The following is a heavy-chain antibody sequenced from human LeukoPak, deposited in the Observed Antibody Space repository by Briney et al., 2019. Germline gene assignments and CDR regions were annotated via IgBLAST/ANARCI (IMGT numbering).Heavy chain of an antibody. J-gene: IGHJ3*02. V-gene: IGHV4-39*07. D-gene: IGHD2-15*01. CDR3: ARGMRVVFRLDAFDI. CDR2: IYHSGST. Sequence: SQTLSLTCTVSGGSISSGSYYWGWIRQPPGKGLEWIGSIYHSGSTYYNPSLKSRVTISVDTSKNQFSLKLSSVTAADTAVYYCARGMRVVFRLDAFDIWGQGTMVTVSS. CDR1: GGSISSGSYY.